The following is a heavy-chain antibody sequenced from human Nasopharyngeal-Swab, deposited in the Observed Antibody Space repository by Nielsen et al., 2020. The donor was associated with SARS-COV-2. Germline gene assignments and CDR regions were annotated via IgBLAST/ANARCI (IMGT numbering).Heavy chain of an antibody. CDR2: INPNSGGT. D-gene: IGHD5-18*01. CDR1: GYTFTGYY. J-gene: IGHJ6*02. V-gene: IGHV1-2*06. Sequence: ASVKVSCKASGYTFTGYYMHWVRQPPGQGLEWMGRINPNSGGTNYAPKFQGRVTMTRDTSISTAYMKLSRLRSDDTAVYYCARDYAVDTAMVDYYYGMDVWGQGTTVTVSS. CDR3: ARDYAVDTAMVDYYYGMDV.